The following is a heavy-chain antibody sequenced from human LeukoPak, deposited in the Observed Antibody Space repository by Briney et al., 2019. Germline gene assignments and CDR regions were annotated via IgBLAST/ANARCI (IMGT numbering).Heavy chain of an antibody. D-gene: IGHD3-10*01. J-gene: IGHJ5*02. CDR1: GFTFSSYW. Sequence: GGSLRLSCAASGFTFSSYWMTWVRQAPGKGLEWVANINQDGSEKNYVDSVKGRFTISRDNPQNSLYLQMDSLRPEDTALYYCVAYGSWGQGTLVTVSS. CDR2: INQDGSEK. CDR3: VAYGS. V-gene: IGHV3-7*01.